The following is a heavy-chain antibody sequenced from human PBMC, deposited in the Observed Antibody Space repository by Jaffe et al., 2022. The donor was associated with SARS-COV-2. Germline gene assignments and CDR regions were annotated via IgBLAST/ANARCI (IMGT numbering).Heavy chain of an antibody. Sequence: QVQLVESGGGVVQPGRSLRLSCAASGFTFSSYGMHWVRQAPGKGLEWVAVIWYDGSNKYYADSVKGRFTISRDNSKNTLYLQMNSLRAEDTAVYYCARDSLWFGELNYGMDVWGQGTTVTVSS. CDR1: GFTFSSYG. CDR3: ARDSLWFGELNYGMDV. CDR2: IWYDGSNK. D-gene: IGHD3-10*01. J-gene: IGHJ6*02. V-gene: IGHV3-33*01.